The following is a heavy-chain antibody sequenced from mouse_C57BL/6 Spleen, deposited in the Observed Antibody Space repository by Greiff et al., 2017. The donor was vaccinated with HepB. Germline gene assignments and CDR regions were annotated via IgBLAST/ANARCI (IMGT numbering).Heavy chain of an antibody. CDR1: GFTFSSYA. V-gene: IGHV5-9-1*02. CDR2: ISSGGDYI. J-gene: IGHJ2*01. D-gene: IGHD1-1*01. CDR3: TRADHYGSSSDY. Sequence: DVMLVESGEGLVKPGGSLKLSCAASGFTFSSYAMSWVRQTPEKRLEWVAYISSGGDYIYYADTVKGRFTISRDNARNTLYLQMSSMKSEDKAMYYCTRADHYGSSSDYWGQGTTLTVSS.